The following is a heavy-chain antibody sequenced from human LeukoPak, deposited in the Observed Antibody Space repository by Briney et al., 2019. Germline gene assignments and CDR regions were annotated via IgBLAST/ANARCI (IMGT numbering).Heavy chain of an antibody. Sequence: GASVKVSCKASGYPFTSYGVSWVRQAPGQGLEWMGWISGYNGDTNYARNVQGRVTMTTDRSTSTAYMELRSLRSNDTAVYYCARATYYDILTAYDYSYYTDVWGKGTTVTISS. CDR3: ARATYYDILTAYDYSYYTDV. D-gene: IGHD3-9*01. V-gene: IGHV1-18*01. CDR2: ISGYNGDT. CDR1: GYPFTSYG. J-gene: IGHJ6*03.